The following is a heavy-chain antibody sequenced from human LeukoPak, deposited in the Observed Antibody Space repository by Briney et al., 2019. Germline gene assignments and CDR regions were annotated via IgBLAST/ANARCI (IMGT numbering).Heavy chain of an antibody. Sequence: GGSLRLSYAASGFTFSSYSMNWVRQAPGKGLEWVSYISRSSSTIYYADSVKGRFTISRDNAKNSLYLQMNSLRAEDTAVYYCAREELRYFDWLPAFVDYWGQGTLVTVSS. CDR1: GFTFSSYS. D-gene: IGHD3-9*01. CDR2: ISRSSSTI. J-gene: IGHJ4*02. V-gene: IGHV3-48*01. CDR3: AREELRYFDWLPAFVDY.